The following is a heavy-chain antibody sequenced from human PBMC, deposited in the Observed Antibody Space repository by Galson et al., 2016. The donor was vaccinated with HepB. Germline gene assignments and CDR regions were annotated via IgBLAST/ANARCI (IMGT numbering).Heavy chain of an antibody. V-gene: IGHV3-74*01. D-gene: IGHD4-23*01. Sequence: SLRLSCAASGFAFSSHWMHWVRQDLGKGLVWVSRINSDGTISNYADSVKGRFTISRDNAKNTLYLQMKSLGAEDTAVYFCVRDHSVVPTTAYNWFDPWGRGTLVTVSS. CDR1: GFAFSSHW. J-gene: IGHJ5*02. CDR2: INSDGTIS. CDR3: VRDHSVVPTTAYNWFDP.